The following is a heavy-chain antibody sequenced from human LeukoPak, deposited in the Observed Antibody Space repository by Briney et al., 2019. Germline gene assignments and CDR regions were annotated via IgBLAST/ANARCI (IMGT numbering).Heavy chain of an antibody. CDR3: ARRIQGLAPYYFDY. J-gene: IGHJ4*02. D-gene: IGHD2-15*01. Sequence: GGSLRLSCTASGFTFSSYWMHWVRQAPGKGLVWVSRINSDGGSTSYADSVKGRFTISRDNAKNTLYLQMNSLRAEDTAVYYCARRIQGLAPYYFDYWGQGTLVTVSS. CDR1: GFTFSSYW. V-gene: IGHV3-74*01. CDR2: INSDGGST.